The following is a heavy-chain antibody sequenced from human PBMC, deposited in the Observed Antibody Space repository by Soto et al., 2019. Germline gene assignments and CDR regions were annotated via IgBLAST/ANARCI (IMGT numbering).Heavy chain of an antibody. CDR3: SRAFAPRNYYYCGMDV. V-gene: IGHV4-31*03. CDR2: IYYSGTT. Sequence: QVQLQESGPGLVKPSQTLSLTCTVSGASTSSGGSYWSWIRQHPGKGLEWIGYIYYSGTTDYNPSLRSRVTISIATSKNQFSLRLSYVTAAEKAVYYCSRAFAPRNYYYCGMDVWGQGTQVPVCS. J-gene: IGHJ6*02. D-gene: IGHD3-16*01. CDR1: GASTSSGGSY.